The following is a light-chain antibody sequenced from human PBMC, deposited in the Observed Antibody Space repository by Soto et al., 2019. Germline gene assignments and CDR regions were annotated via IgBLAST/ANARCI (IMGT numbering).Light chain of an antibody. CDR2: EVN. CDR3: FSVTATSTHV. CDR1: SSDIGAYDY. J-gene: IGLJ1*01. Sequence: QSVLTQPASLYGSPGQSITISCTGTSSDIGAYDYVSWFQQHPGKAPKLMISEVNNRPSGVSNRFSGSKSGNTAYLTISGLQVEDEAEYFCFSVTATSTHVFGTGTKVTVL. V-gene: IGLV2-14*01.